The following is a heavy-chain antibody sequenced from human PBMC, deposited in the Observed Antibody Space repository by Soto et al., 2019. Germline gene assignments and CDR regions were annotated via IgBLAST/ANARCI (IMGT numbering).Heavy chain of an antibody. CDR3: AGMATFGSLNWFDP. D-gene: IGHD3-16*01. Sequence: ASVKVSCKASGYSFTNNDVSWVRQATGQGLEWMGWMNPGSGDTGYAQKFQGRVTMTRDISIATAYLELSSLRSDDTAIYYCAGMATFGSLNWFDPWGQGTLVTVSS. CDR1: GYSFTNND. V-gene: IGHV1-8*01. J-gene: IGHJ5*02. CDR2: MNPGSGDT.